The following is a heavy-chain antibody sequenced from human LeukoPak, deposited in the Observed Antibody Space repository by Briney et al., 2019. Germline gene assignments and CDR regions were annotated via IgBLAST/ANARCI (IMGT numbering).Heavy chain of an antibody. CDR1: GFTFSSYG. CDR3: AKPLWFGELLSELYFDY. Sequence: PGGSLRLSCAASGFTFSSYGMQWVRQAPGKGLEWVAFIWYDGSKKYYADSVKGRFTVSRDNSKNMLYLQMNSLRAEDTAVYYCAKPLWFGELLSELYFDYWGQGTLVTVSS. V-gene: IGHV3-30*02. J-gene: IGHJ4*02. D-gene: IGHD3-10*01. CDR2: IWYDGSKK.